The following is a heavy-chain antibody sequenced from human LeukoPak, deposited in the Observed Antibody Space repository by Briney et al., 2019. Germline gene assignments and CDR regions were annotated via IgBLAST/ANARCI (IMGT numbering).Heavy chain of an antibody. Sequence: SAKDPCKASGGTFSSYAISWVRQDPGPGVEWMGGIIPIFGTANYAQKFQGRVTITTDESTSTAYMELSSLRSEDTAVYYCASRTKVVPKRYPGYYYYYMDVWGKGTTVTVSS. CDR2: IIPIFGTA. J-gene: IGHJ6*03. CDR3: ASRTKVVPKRYPGYYYYYMDV. D-gene: IGHD2-2*01. CDR1: GGTFSSYA. V-gene: IGHV1-69*05.